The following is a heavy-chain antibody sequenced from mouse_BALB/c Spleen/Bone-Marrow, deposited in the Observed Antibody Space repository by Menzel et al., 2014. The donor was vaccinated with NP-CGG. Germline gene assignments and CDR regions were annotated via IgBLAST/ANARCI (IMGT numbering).Heavy chain of an antibody. Sequence: QVQLQQSGAELVRPGTSVKVSCKASGYAFTNYLIEWVKQRPGQGLEWIGVINPGSGGTNYNEKFKDKATLTADESSSTAYMQLSSLTSDVSAVYFCSRQTATFFGYWGQGTTLTVSS. CDR2: INPGSGGT. CDR3: SRQTATFFGY. D-gene: IGHD1-2*01. J-gene: IGHJ2*01. V-gene: IGHV1-54*03. CDR1: GYAFTNYL.